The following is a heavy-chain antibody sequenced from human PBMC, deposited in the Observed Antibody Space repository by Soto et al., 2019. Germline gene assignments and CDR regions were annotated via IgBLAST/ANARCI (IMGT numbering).Heavy chain of an antibody. D-gene: IGHD2-2*01. J-gene: IGHJ6*02. Sequence: QVQLVESGGGLVKPGGSLRLSCAASGFTFSDYYMSWIRQAPGKGLEWVSYISSSSSYTNYADSVKGRFTISRDNAKNALYLQRNSLRAEDTAVYYCARRNSPSACCSSTSCSYGMDVWGQGTTVTVSS. CDR3: ARRNSPSACCSSTSCSYGMDV. CDR2: ISSSSSYT. CDR1: GFTFSDYY. V-gene: IGHV3-11*05.